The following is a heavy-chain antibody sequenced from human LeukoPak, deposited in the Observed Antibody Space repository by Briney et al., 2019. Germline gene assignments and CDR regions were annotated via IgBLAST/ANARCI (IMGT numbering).Heavy chain of an antibody. CDR3: AREGDSSSSDLDY. CDR2: ISSSSSYI. CDR1: GFTFSSYS. D-gene: IGHD6-13*01. J-gene: IGHJ4*02. V-gene: IGHV3-21*01. Sequence: GGSLRLSCAASGFTFSSYSMNCVRQAPGKGLEWVSSISSSSSYIYYADSVKGRFTISRDNAKNSLYLQMNSLRAEDTAVYYCAREGDSSSSDLDYWGQGTLVTVSS.